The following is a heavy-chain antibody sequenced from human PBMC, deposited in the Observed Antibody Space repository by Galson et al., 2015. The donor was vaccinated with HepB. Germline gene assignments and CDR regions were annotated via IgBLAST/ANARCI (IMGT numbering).Heavy chain of an antibody. CDR1: GFTFSSYS. CDR3: ARDGYCGGDCYAPHH. Sequence: SLRLSCAASGFTFSSYSMNWVRQAPGKGLEWVSYISSSSSTIYYADSVKGRFTISRDNAKNSLYLQMNSLRAEDTAVYYCARDGYCGGDCYAPHHWGQGTLVTVSS. V-gene: IGHV3-48*01. D-gene: IGHD2-21*01. CDR2: ISSSSSTI. J-gene: IGHJ5*02.